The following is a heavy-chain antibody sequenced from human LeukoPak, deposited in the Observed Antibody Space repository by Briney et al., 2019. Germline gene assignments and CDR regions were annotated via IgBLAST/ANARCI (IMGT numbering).Heavy chain of an antibody. J-gene: IGHJ4*02. CDR2: INHLGST. Sequence: SETLSLTCGVYGGSFSGYYYNWIRQSPGKVLEWIAVINHLGSTNYNPSLQSRVAISIDTSKNQFSLNLISVTAADTAVYYCARGGYNIDWMKDAPDYWGQGTLVTVSS. D-gene: IGHD6-19*01. CDR1: GGSFSGYY. CDR3: ARGGYNIDWMKDAPDY. V-gene: IGHV4-34*01.